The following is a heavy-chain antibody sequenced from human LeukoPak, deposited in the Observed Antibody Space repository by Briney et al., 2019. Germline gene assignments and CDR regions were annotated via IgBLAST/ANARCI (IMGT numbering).Heavy chain of an antibody. CDR3: ARASGYSSGWYPRAAFDI. Sequence: GGSLRLSCATSGFTFTIFGINWLRQAPGKGPEWVSYIDARSGITYYADSVQGRFTISRDNAKESVFLQMNRLRAEDTAVYYCARASGYSSGWYPRAAFDIWGQGTMVTVSS. D-gene: IGHD6-19*01. CDR2: IDARSGIT. J-gene: IGHJ3*02. CDR1: GFTFTIFG. V-gene: IGHV3-48*01.